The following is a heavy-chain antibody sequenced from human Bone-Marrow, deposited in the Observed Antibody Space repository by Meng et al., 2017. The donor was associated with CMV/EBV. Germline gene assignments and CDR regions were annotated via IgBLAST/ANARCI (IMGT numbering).Heavy chain of an antibody. V-gene: IGHV3-23*01. Sequence: GESLKISCAASGFTFSGYSMNWVRQAPGKGLEWVSAISGSGGGTYYADSVKGRFTISRDNSKNTLYLQMNSLRAEDTAVYYCARDRRYYFDYWGQGTLVTVSS. J-gene: IGHJ4*02. CDR2: ISGSGGGT. D-gene: IGHD3-16*01. CDR3: ARDRRYYFDY. CDR1: GFTFSGYS.